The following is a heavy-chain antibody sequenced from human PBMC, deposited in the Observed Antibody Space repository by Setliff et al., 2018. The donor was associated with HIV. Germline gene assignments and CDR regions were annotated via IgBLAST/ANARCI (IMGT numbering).Heavy chain of an antibody. J-gene: IGHJ5*02. D-gene: IGHD2-8*01. CDR3: ARVLLRTNAVYGVVSNWFDP. Sequence: LRLSCAASGFTFSNFWMHWVCQAPGKGLEWVASISPDGNRNHCVGSVKGRFTASRDNAKSSLYLQMNSLRAEDTAVYYCARVLLRTNAVYGVVSNWFDPWGQGTLVTVSS. CDR1: GFTFSNFW. V-gene: IGHV3-7*03. CDR2: ISPDGNRN.